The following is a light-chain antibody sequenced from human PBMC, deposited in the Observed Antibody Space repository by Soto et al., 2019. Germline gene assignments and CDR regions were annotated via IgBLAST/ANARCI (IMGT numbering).Light chain of an antibody. CDR1: SSDVGRSYNL. J-gene: IGLJ1*01. Sequence: QSALTQPASVSGSPGQSITISCTGTSSDVGRSYNLVSWYQQHPGKAPKLMIYEGSKRPSGVSNRFSGSKSGNTASLTISGLQAEDEADYYCCSYAGSSTYVFGTGTKLTVL. V-gene: IGLV2-23*01. CDR3: CSYAGSSTYV. CDR2: EGS.